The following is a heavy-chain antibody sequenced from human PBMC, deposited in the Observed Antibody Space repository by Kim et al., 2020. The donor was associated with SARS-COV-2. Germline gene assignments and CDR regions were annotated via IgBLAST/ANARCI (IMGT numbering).Heavy chain of an antibody. CDR1: GFTFSSYA. CDR2: ISGSGGST. Sequence: GGSLRLSCAASGFTFSSYAMSWVRQAPGKGLEWVSAISGSGGSTYYADSVKGRFTISRDNSKNTLYLQMNSLRAEDTAVYYCAKGSLTLPSIVGTGDYWGQGTLVTVSS. CDR3: AKGSLTLPSIVGTGDY. D-gene: IGHD1-26*01. V-gene: IGHV3-23*01. J-gene: IGHJ4*02.